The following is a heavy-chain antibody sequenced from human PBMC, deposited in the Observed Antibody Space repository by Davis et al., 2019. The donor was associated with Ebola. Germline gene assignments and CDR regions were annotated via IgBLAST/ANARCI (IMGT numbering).Heavy chain of an antibody. Sequence: GESLKISCKGSGYSFTSYWISWVRQMPGKGLEWMGRIDPSDSYTNYSPSFQGHVTIPADKSISTAYLQWSSLKASDTAMYYCARQGYCSSTSCLSVDPWGQGTLVTVSS. CDR1: GYSFTSYW. V-gene: IGHV5-10-1*01. D-gene: IGHD2-2*01. J-gene: IGHJ5*02. CDR3: ARQGYCSSTSCLSVDP. CDR2: IDPSDSYT.